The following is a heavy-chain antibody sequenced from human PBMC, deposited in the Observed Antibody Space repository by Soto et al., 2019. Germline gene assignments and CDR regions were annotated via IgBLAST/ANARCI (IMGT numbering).Heavy chain of an antibody. CDR1: GYTFTGYY. CDR2: INPNSGGT. D-gene: IGHD6-19*01. Sequence: ASVKVSCKASGYTFTGYYMHWVRQAPGQGLEWMGWINPNSGGTNYAQKFQGWVTMTRDTSISTAYMELSRLRSDDTAVYYCARDQAVAGTSAIYYYYGMDVWGQGTTVTVSS. CDR3: ARDQAVAGTSAIYYYYGMDV. V-gene: IGHV1-2*04. J-gene: IGHJ6*02.